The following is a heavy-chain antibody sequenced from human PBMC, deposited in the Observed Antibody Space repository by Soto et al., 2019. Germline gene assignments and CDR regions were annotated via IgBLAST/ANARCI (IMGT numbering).Heavy chain of an antibody. D-gene: IGHD3-16*02. CDR2: IYYSGST. Sequence: QVQLQESGPGLVKPSQTLSLTCTVSGGSISSGGYYWSWIRQHPGKGLEWIGYIYYSGSTYYNPSLKSRVIISVDTSKNQFSLKLSAVTAADTAVYYCARGGGYDYVWGSYLPVWGQGTMVTVSS. CDR3: ARGGGYDYVWGSYLPV. J-gene: IGHJ3*01. V-gene: IGHV4-31*03. CDR1: GGSISSGGYY.